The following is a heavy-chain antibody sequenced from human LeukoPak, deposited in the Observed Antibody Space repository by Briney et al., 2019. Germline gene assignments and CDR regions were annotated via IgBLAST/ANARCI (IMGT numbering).Heavy chain of an antibody. CDR3: IRSDYYGSGSDSTYYFDY. Sequence: GGSLRLSCAASGFTFSSYWMSWVRQAPGKGLVWVSRVNTDGSSTTYADSVKGRFTISRDNAKNTLYLQMNSLRAEDTAVYYCIRSDYYGSGSDSTYYFDYWGQGTLVTVSS. J-gene: IGHJ4*02. V-gene: IGHV3-74*01. CDR1: GFTFSSYW. D-gene: IGHD3-10*01. CDR2: VNTDGSST.